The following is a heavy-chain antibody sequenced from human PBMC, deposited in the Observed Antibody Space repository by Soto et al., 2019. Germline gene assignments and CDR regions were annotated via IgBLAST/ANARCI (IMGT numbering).Heavy chain of an antibody. CDR3: ARIPRYSFPTSDDLDS. J-gene: IGHJ4*02. CDR1: GYAFSFG. CDR2: ISASDGSS. V-gene: IGHV1-18*01. Sequence: VQSGGEVKKPGASVRVSCKASGYAFSFGFSWVRQAPGQGLEWMGWISASDGSSNSAQKFRGRISMTTDTSTNTAYMELLSLTSDDTAVYFCARIPRYSFPTSDDLDSWGQGTLVTVSS. D-gene: IGHD5-18*01.